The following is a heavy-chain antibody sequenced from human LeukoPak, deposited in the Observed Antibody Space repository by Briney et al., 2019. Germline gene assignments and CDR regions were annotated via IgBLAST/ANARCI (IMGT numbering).Heavy chain of an antibody. Sequence: PSETLSLTYAVYGGSFSGHYWTWIRQPPGKGLEWIGEINHSGSTTYNPSLNSRVTISVDTSKNQFSLRLSSVTAADTAVYYCARPRYGSGSLDSWGQGTLVTVSS. CDR2: INHSGST. D-gene: IGHD3-10*01. CDR1: GGSFSGHY. CDR3: ARPRYGSGSLDS. V-gene: IGHV4-34*01. J-gene: IGHJ4*02.